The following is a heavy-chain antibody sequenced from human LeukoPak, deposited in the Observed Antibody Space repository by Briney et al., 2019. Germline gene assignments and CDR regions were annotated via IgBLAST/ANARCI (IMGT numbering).Heavy chain of an antibody. CDR1: GLAFSSYW. V-gene: IGHV3-74*01. Sequence: GGSLRLSCATSGLAFSSYWMLWVRQVPGKGLVWVSRISGDGSTTTYADSVKGRFTISRDNTNNILYLQMNSLRAEDTAIYYCARSQFDYWGQGILVTVTS. CDR3: ARSQFDY. CDR2: ISGDGSTT. J-gene: IGHJ4*02.